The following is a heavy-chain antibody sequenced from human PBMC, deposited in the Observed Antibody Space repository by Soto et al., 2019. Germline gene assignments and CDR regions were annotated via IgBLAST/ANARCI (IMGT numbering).Heavy chain of an antibody. J-gene: IGHJ4*02. CDR3: VRATYLYDSSGYTRCLDY. V-gene: IGHV3-72*01. CDR1: GFTLSDNY. CDR2: SRYQPQGYST. Sequence: EVQLVESGGGVVQPGGSLRLSCAGSGFTLSDNYIDWVRQAPGRGREWCGRSRYQPQGYSTAYAASVKGRFTTSRDESKNSTSLQMNSLKTEDTAVYYCVRATYLYDSSGYTRCLDYWGQGTLVTVSS. D-gene: IGHD3-22*01.